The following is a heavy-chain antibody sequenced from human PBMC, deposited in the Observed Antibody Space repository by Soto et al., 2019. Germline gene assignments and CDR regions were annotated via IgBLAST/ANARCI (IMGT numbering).Heavy chain of an antibody. J-gene: IGHJ4*02. CDR2: IDPGDSSA. CDR1: EYTCFSFC. CDR3: ARRYCSRADCYSDT. Sequence: HVESMRIWCHGSEYTCFSFCVVRVLQEPGKGLEWVGRIDPGDSSATYSPTFQGHVTISADRSTRSAYLQWRSLRASDTAIYFCARRYCSRADCYSDTWGQGSLVTVPS. V-gene: IGHV5-10-1*01. D-gene: IGHD2-2*01.